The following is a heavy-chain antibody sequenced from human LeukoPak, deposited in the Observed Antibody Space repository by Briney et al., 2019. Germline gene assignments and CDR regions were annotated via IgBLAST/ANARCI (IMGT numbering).Heavy chain of an antibody. CDR2: INHSGST. CDR1: GGSFSGYY. Sequence: PSETLSLTCAVYGGSFSGYYCSWLRQPPGKGLEWIGEINHSGSTNYNPSLKKRFTISVDTSKNQFSLKLSSVTAADTVVYYCARVPRHYYGSGSYYSPWAPFDYWGQGTLVAVSS. V-gene: IGHV4-34*01. J-gene: IGHJ4*02. D-gene: IGHD3-10*01. CDR3: ARVPRHYYGSGSYYSPWAPFDY.